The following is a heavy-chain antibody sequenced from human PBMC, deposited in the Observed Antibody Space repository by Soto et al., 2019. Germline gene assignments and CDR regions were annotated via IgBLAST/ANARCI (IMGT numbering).Heavy chain of an antibody. CDR1: GYTFTDYG. CDR3: GREYCSRRSCYQPDV. CDR2: ISTNTDST. V-gene: IGHV1-18*01. Sequence: ASVKVSCKASGYTFTDYGISWVRQAPGQGLEWMAWISTNTDSTRYAQKFSGRVTMTRDTSTSTAYMELRSLTSDDTAVYFCGREYCSRRSCYQPDVWGKGTTVTVSS. D-gene: IGHD2-2*01. J-gene: IGHJ6*04.